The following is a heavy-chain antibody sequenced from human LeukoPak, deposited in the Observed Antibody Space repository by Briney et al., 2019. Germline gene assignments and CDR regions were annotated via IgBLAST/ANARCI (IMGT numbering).Heavy chain of an antibody. CDR2: IKSQTDNGTT. CDR3: TTFYY. Sequence: PGGSLRLSCAASGFAFNTYSMTWARQAPGKGLEWVGRIKSQTDNGTTDYAAPVKGRFTISRDDSKNTLYLQMNSLKTEDTAVYYCTTFYYWGQGTLVTVSS. CDR1: GFAFNTYS. V-gene: IGHV3-15*01. J-gene: IGHJ4*02.